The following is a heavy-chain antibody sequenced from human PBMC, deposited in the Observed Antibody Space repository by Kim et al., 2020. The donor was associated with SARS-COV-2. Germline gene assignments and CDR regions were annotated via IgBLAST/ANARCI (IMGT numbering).Heavy chain of an antibody. CDR1: GGTFSSYA. CDR2: IIPIFGTA. Sequence: SVKVSCKASGGTFSSYAISWVRQAPGQGLEWMGGIIPIFGTANYAQKFQGRVTITADESTSTAYMELSSLRSEDTAVYYCARDPYDSSGYHKYNWFDPWGQGTLVTVSS. CDR3: ARDPYDSSGYHKYNWFDP. J-gene: IGHJ5*02. D-gene: IGHD3-22*01. V-gene: IGHV1-69*13.